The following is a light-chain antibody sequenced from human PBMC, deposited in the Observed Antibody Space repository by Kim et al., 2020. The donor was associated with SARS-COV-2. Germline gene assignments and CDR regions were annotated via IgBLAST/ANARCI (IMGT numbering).Light chain of an antibody. Sequence: QSITISCTGTSGDIGGYNFVSWYQHHPGKAPKFIIYDVSYRPSGVSDRFSGSKSGNTASLTISGLQAEDEADDYCASYTTGNTLYVFGTGTKVTVL. CDR2: DVS. CDR3: ASYTTGNTLYV. J-gene: IGLJ1*01. V-gene: IGLV2-14*03. CDR1: SGDIGGYNF.